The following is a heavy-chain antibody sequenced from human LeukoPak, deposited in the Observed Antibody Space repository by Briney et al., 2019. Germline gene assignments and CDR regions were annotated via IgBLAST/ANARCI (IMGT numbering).Heavy chain of an antibody. D-gene: IGHD6-19*01. V-gene: IGHV1-69*04. CDR3: ARDGGTLAVAAFMDV. J-gene: IGHJ6*02. CDR1: GGTFSSYA. Sequence: SVKVSCKASGGTFSSYAISWVRQAPGQGLEWMGRIIPILGIANYAQKFQGRVTITADKSTSTAHMELSSLRSEDTAVYYCARDGGTLAVAAFMDVWGQGTTVTVSS. CDR2: IIPILGIA.